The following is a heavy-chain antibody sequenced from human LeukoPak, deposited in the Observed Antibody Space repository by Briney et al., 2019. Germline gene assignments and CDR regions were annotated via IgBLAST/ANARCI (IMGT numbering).Heavy chain of an antibody. D-gene: IGHD3-10*01. Sequence: SETLSLTCAVYGGSFSGCYWSWIRQPPGKGLEWIGEINHSGSTNYNPSLKSRVTISVDTSKNQFSLKLSSVTAADTAVYYCARITMVRGVIGYYYYYMDVWGKGTTVTISS. CDR1: GGSFSGCY. CDR2: INHSGST. J-gene: IGHJ6*03. V-gene: IGHV4-34*01. CDR3: ARITMVRGVIGYYYYYMDV.